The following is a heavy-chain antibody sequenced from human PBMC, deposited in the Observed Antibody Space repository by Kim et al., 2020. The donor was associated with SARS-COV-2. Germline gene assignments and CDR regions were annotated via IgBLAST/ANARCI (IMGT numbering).Heavy chain of an antibody. CDR3: ARGDYGSFDY. J-gene: IGHJ4*02. Sequence: TANYSQKFQGRVTITADESTSTAYMELSSLRSEDTAVYYCARGDYGSFDYWGQGTLVTVSS. V-gene: IGHV1-69*01. CDR2: TA. D-gene: IGHD4-17*01.